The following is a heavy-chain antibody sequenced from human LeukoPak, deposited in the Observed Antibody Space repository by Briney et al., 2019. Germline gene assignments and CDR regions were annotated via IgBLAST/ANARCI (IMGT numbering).Heavy chain of an antibody. CDR2: ISSSGSTI. CDR3: ARDRRDHYFDY. J-gene: IGHJ4*02. CDR1: GFIFSNYD. V-gene: IGHV3-48*03. Sequence: PGGSLRLSCAASGFIFSNYDMNWVRQAPGKGLEWVSYISSSGSTIYYADSVKGRFTISRDNAKNSLYLQMNSLRAEDTAVYYCARDRRDHYFDYWGQGTLVTVSS.